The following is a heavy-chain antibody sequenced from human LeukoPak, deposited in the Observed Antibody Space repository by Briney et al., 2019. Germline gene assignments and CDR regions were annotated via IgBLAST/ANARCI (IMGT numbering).Heavy chain of an antibody. V-gene: IGHV1-8*02. Sequence: ASVKVSCKASGYTFTSYDINWVRQATGQGLEWTGWMNPNSGNTGYAQKFQGRVTMTRDSSISTAYMELSKLRFDDTAVYYCAVWRGYVDFWSGPFDYWGQGTLATVSS. CDR2: MNPNSGNT. CDR3: AVWRGYVDFWSGPFDY. J-gene: IGHJ4*02. CDR1: GYTFTSYD. D-gene: IGHD3-3*01.